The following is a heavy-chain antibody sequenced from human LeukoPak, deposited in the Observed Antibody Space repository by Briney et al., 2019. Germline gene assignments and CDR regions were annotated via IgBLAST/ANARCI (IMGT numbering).Heavy chain of an antibody. CDR2: IYYSGST. D-gene: IGHD3-22*01. Sequence: PSETLSLTCTVSGGSISSSDYHWGWIRQPPGKGLEWIGSIYYSGSTYYNPSLKSRVTISVDTSKNQFSLKLSSVTAADTAVYYCARGIGSSGYYEYYFDYWGQGTLVTVSS. CDR1: GGSISSSDYH. V-gene: IGHV4-39*07. J-gene: IGHJ4*02. CDR3: ARGIGSSGYYEYYFDY.